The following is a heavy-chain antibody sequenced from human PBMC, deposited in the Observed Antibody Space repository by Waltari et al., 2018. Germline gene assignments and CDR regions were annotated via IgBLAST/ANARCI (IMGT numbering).Heavy chain of an antibody. CDR3: AKDQYGNGWRHHGMDV. V-gene: IGHV3-23*01. Sequence: EVQLLESGGALVQPGGSLRLSCAASGFQVFTYGITWVRQIPGKGLEWVASISDGGVSTFYADSVKGRFSISRDDSKNTLFLQMNSLRADDSAAYYCAKDQYGNGWRHHGMDVWGQGTTVTVSS. D-gene: IGHD6-19*01. CDR2: ISDGGVST. J-gene: IGHJ6*02. CDR1: GFQVFTYG.